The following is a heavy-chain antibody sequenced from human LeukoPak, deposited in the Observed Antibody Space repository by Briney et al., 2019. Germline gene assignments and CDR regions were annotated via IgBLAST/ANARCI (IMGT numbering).Heavy chain of an antibody. Sequence: GGSLRLSCAASGFTFSSYWMSWVRQAPGKGLEWVANIKKDGSEKYYVDTVKGRFTISRDNAKNSLYLQMNSLRAEDTAVYYCARYIYSSGWCFDYWGQGTLVTVSS. J-gene: IGHJ4*02. CDR1: GFTFSSYW. V-gene: IGHV3-7*01. CDR3: ARYIYSSGWCFDY. CDR2: IKKDGSEK. D-gene: IGHD6-19*01.